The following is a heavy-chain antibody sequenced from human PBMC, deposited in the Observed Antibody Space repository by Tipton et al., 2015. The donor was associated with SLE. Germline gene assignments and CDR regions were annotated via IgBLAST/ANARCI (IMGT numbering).Heavy chain of an antibody. D-gene: IGHD2-2*01. CDR2: IHHSGST. V-gene: IGHV4-34*01. CDR1: GGSFSGYY. Sequence: TLSLTCAVYGGSFSGYYWSWIRQPPGKGLEWIGEIHHSGSTNYNPSLKSRVTISVDTSKNQFSLKLSSVTAADTAVYYCARRRGLVVVVPAAMEGFDPWGQGALVTVSS. J-gene: IGHJ5*02. CDR3: ARRRGLVVVVPAAMEGFDP.